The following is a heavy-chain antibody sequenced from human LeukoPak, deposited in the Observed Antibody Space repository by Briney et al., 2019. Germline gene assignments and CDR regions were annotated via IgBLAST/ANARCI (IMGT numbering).Heavy chain of an antibody. J-gene: IGHJ3*02. CDR3: ARESDYYGSGAAFDI. D-gene: IGHD3-10*01. CDR2: ISGVGDTT. V-gene: IGHV3-23*01. Sequence: GGSLRLSCASSGFTFNNYAMSWVRQAPGKGLEWVSTISGVGDTTFYADSVKGRFSASRDYSKNTLYLQLDSLRVDDTAVYYCARESDYYGSGAAFDIWGQGTMVTVSS. CDR1: GFTFNNYA.